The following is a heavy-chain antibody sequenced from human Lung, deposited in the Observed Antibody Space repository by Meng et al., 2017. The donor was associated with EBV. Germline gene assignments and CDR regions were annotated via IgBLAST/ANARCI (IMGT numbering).Heavy chain of an antibody. CDR1: GGSISSGGFY. CDR3: ARSGGYFFDF. V-gene: IGHV4-30-4*01. D-gene: IGHD3-22*01. J-gene: IGHJ4*02. CDR2: IYFSGIT. Sequence: QLQEAGPGLVKPSQILSLTCAVSGGSISSGGFYWSWIRQPPGKGLEWIGYIYFSGITYYNPSLQSRLTISVDTSKNQFSLELASVTAADTAVYFCARSGGYFFDFWGQGTLVTVSS.